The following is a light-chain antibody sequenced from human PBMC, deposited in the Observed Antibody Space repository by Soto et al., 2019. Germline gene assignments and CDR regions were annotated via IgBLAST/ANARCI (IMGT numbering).Light chain of an antibody. CDR1: SSDVGTYNY. J-gene: IGLJ2*01. CDR2: EVS. V-gene: IGLV2-14*01. CDR3: SSYISSKTLVI. Sequence: QSVLTQPASVSGSPGQSITLSCTGTSSDVGTYNYVSWYQQHADKAPKLVIYEVSNRPSGFSNRFSGSKSGNTASLTISGLQAEDEADYYCSSYISSKTLVIFGGGTKLTVL.